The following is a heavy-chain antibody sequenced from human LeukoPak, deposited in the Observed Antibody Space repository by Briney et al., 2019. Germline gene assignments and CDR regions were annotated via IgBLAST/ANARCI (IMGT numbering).Heavy chain of an antibody. V-gene: IGHV3-7*01. D-gene: IGHD6-13*01. Sequence: GGSLRLSCSASGFTFCSYWMSWVRQAPGKGLEWVANIKPDGSEKHYADSVKGRLTISRDNAKNSLYLQMNSLRAEDTAVYYCARDEWWQFIAVAITSYFDRWGQGTLVTVSS. CDR1: GFTFCSYW. CDR3: ARDEWWQFIAVAITSYFDR. CDR2: IKPDGSEK. J-gene: IGHJ4*02.